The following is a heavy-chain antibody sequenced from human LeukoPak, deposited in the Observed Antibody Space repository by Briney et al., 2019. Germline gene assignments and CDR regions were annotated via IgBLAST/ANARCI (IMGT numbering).Heavy chain of an antibody. CDR1: GGSISSSSYY. CDR3: ARKRGYSYGYLDY. D-gene: IGHD5-18*01. Sequence: PSETLSLTCTVSGGSISSSSYYWGWIRQPPGKGLEWIGEINHSGSTNYNPSLKSRVTISVDTSKNQFSLKLSSVTAADTAVYYCARKRGYSYGYLDYWGQGTLVTVSS. V-gene: IGHV4-39*07. CDR2: INHSGST. J-gene: IGHJ4*02.